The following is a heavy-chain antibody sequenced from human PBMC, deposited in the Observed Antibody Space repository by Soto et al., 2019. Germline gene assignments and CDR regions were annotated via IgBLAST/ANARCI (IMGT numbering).Heavy chain of an antibody. CDR3: VRGFKNYYAMDV. V-gene: IGHV3-74*01. Sequence: EVQLVESGGGLVQPGGSLRLSCAASGFTFNTYWMHWVRQAPGRGLVWVSRLNSDGSSKYYGDSMKGRFTIPRDNADNTVYLQMNSLRDEDTAVYFCVRGFKNYYAMDVWGQGTTVTVSS. CDR2: LNSDGSSK. CDR1: GFTFNTYW. J-gene: IGHJ6*02.